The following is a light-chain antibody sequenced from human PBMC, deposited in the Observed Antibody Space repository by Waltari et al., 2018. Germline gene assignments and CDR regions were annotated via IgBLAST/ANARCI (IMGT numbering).Light chain of an antibody. Sequence: QSALTQPPSASGSPGQSVTISCTGTSSDVGGYNYVSWYQQHPGKAPKLMIYEVSKRPAGVPDRFSGSSSGNTASLTVSGLQAEDEADYYGSSYAGSNNLVVFGGGTKLTVL. CDR3: SSYAGSNNLVV. V-gene: IGLV2-8*01. J-gene: IGLJ2*01. CDR1: SSDVGGYNY. CDR2: EVS.